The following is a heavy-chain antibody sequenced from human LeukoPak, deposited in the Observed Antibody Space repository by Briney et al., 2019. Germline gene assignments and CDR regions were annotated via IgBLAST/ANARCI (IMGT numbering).Heavy chain of an antibody. CDR3: ATRGYSFDY. V-gene: IGHV3-23*01. D-gene: IGHD3-22*01. Sequence: GGSLRLSFAASGFTFTSYAMSWVRQAPGKGLEWVSAISGSGGSTYYADSVRGRFTISRDNSMNTLYLQMDSLRAEDTALYYCATRGYSFDYWGQGTLVTVSS. CDR1: GFTFTSYA. CDR2: ISGSGGST. J-gene: IGHJ4*02.